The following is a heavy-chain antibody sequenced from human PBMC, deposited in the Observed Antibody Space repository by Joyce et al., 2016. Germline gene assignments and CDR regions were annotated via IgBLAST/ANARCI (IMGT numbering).Heavy chain of an antibody. V-gene: IGHV3-30-3*01. Sequence: QVQLVESGGGVVQPGRSLRLSCAASGFTFDSYAMHWVRQAPGKGREWVAVMSYDGSNEYYADSVKGRFTISRDNSKNTLYLQVNSLRVEDTAVYYCARDAIVASFGAGLSDYWGQGTLVTVSS. D-gene: IGHD5-12*01. CDR2: MSYDGSNE. J-gene: IGHJ4*02. CDR3: ARDAIVASFGAGLSDY. CDR1: GFTFDSYA.